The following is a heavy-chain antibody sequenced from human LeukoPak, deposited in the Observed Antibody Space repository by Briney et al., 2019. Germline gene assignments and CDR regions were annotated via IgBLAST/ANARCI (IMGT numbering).Heavy chain of an antibody. CDR2: IYPGDSDT. D-gene: IGHD3-9*01. CDR1: GYSFTSYW. CDR3: ARYADFDWLLYYFDY. J-gene: IGHJ4*02. Sequence: GESLKISCKGSGYSFTSYWIGWVRQMPGKGLEWMGIIYPGDSDTRYSPSFQGQVTISADKSISTAYLQWSSLKASDTAMYYCARYADFDWLLYYFDYWGQGTLVTVSS. V-gene: IGHV5-51*01.